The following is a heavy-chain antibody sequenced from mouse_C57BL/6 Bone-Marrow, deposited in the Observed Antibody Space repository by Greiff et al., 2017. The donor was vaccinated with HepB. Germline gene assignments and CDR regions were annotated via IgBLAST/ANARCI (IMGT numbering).Heavy chain of an antibody. Sequence: VQLQQSGAELVKPGASVKLSCKASGYTFTSYWMHWVKQRPGQGLEWIGMIHPNSGSTNYNEKFKSKATLTVDKSSSTAYMQLSSLTSEDSAVYYCARGIYYYGSSYAMDYWGQGTSVTVSS. J-gene: IGHJ4*01. CDR2: IHPNSGST. CDR1: GYTFTSYW. D-gene: IGHD1-1*01. CDR3: ARGIYYYGSSYAMDY. V-gene: IGHV1-64*01.